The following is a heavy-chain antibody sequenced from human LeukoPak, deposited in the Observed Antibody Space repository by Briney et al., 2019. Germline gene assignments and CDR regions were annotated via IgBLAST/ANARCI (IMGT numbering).Heavy chain of an antibody. Sequence: PSETLSLTCAVYGGSFSGYYWSWIPQPPGKGLEWIGEINHSGSTNYNPSLKSRVTISVDTSKNQFSLKLSSVTAADTAVYYCAREEMATINYWGQGTLVTVSS. J-gene: IGHJ4*02. CDR2: INHSGST. CDR1: GGSFSGYY. V-gene: IGHV4-34*01. CDR3: AREEMATINY. D-gene: IGHD5-24*01.